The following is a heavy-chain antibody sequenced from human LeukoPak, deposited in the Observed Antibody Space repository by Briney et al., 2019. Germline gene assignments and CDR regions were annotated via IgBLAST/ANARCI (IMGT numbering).Heavy chain of an antibody. CDR3: ARDLSVSYGYDFDY. CDR2: ISSSSSYI. J-gene: IGHJ4*02. Sequence: GGSLRLSCAASGFTFSSYSMNWVRQAPGKGLEWVSSISSSSSYIYYADSVKGRFTISRDNAKNSLSLQMNSLRAEDTAVYYCARDLSVSYGYDFDYWGQGTLVTVSS. CDR1: GFTFSSYS. V-gene: IGHV3-21*01. D-gene: IGHD1-26*01.